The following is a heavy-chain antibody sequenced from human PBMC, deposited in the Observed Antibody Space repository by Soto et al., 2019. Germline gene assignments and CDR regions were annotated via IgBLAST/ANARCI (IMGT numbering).Heavy chain of an antibody. J-gene: IGHJ6*02. Sequence: SDTLSLTCTVSVCSIRSSNYYWGWIRQPPGKGLEWIGSIYYSGNTYYNPSLKSRVTMSVDTSKNQFSLKLSSVTAADTAVYYCARLGGYCSTTGCYGYYAMDVWGQGTTVT. CDR2: IYYSGNT. CDR1: VCSIRSSNYY. V-gene: IGHV4-39*01. CDR3: ARLGGYCSTTGCYGYYAMDV. D-gene: IGHD2-2*01.